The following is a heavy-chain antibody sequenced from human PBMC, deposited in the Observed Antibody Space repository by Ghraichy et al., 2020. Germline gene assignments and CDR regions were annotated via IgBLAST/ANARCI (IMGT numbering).Heavy chain of an antibody. CDR3: ARERTARTGGSYFDY. CDR1: GFTVSDYW. D-gene: IGHD2-15*01. V-gene: IGHV3-7*03. Sequence: GGSLRLSCAASGFTVSDYWMTWVRQAPGKGLEWVANIKHDGSEKYYVDSVKGRFAISRDTAKNSLFLQMNSLRAEDTALYYCARERTARTGGSYFDYWGQGIRVTVSS. CDR2: IKHDGSEK. J-gene: IGHJ4*02.